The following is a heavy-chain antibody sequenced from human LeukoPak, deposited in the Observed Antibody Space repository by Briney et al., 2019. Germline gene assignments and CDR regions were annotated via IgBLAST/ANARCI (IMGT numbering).Heavy chain of an antibody. CDR1: GGSISSGGYS. V-gene: IGHV4-30-2*01. D-gene: IGHD3-16*01. J-gene: IGHJ5*02. CDR2: IYHSGST. CDR3: ARAYYDYVWGSSFDP. Sequence: PSQTLSLTCAVSGGSISSGGYSWSWIRQPPGKGLEWIGYIYHSGSTYYNPSLKSRVTISVDRSKNQLSLKLSSVTAADTAVYYCARAYYDYVWGSSFDPWGQGTLVTVSS.